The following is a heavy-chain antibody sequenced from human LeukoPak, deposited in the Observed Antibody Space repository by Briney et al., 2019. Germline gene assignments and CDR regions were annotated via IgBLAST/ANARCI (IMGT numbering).Heavy chain of an antibody. J-gene: IGHJ1*01. V-gene: IGHV1-2*02. CDR2: IHPNSGAT. Sequence: ASVKVSCKASGYTFTDYSFYWMRQAPGQGLEWVAWIHPNSGATNYAQKFQGRVTMTRDTSISTTYMDLGRLTSDDTAVYYCARDRYCSGGSCQGNLQYWGRAPWSPSPQ. D-gene: IGHD2-15*01. CDR1: GYTFTDYS. CDR3: ARDRYCSGGSCQGNLQY.